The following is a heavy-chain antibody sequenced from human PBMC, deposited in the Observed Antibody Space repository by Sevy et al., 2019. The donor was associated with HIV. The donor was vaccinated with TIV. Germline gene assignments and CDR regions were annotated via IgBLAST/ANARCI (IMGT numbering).Heavy chain of an antibody. D-gene: IGHD2-15*01. Sequence: GESLKISCKGSGYSFTSYWIGWVRQMPGKGLEWMGIIYPGDSDTRYSPSFQGQVTISADKSISTAYLQWSSLKASDIAMYYCARHKRYCSGGSCYYYYGMDVWGQGTTVTVSS. J-gene: IGHJ6*02. V-gene: IGHV5-51*01. CDR1: GYSFTSYW. CDR3: ARHKRYCSGGSCYYYYGMDV. CDR2: IYPGDSDT.